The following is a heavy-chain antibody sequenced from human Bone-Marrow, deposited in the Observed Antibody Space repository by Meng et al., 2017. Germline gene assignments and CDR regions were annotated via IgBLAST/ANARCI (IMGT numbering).Heavy chain of an antibody. CDR3: ARDEDISAAGKLFGDY. CDR2: INPKSGDT. V-gene: IGHV1-2*06. D-gene: IGHD6-13*01. Sequence: VQLVQSGAGVKKPGASVKVYCKASGYTFPDYWLHWVRRAPGQGREWMGRINPKSGDTHYAQRFQGRVTMTGDTSISTAYMELSGLRSDDTAMYYCARDEDISAAGKLFGDYWGQGTLVTVSS. J-gene: IGHJ4*02. CDR1: GYTFPDYW.